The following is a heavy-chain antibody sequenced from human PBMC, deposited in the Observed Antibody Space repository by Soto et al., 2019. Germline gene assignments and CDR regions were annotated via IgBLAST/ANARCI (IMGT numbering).Heavy chain of an antibody. Sequence: ASVKVSCKASGYTFASYAMHWVRQAPGQRLEWMGWINAGNGNTKYSQKLQGRVTITRDTSASTAYMELSSLRSEDTAVYYCARSIVVVTALDYWGQGTLVTVSS. CDR3: ARSIVVVTALDY. CDR1: GYTFASYA. V-gene: IGHV1-3*01. D-gene: IGHD2-21*02. J-gene: IGHJ4*02. CDR2: INAGNGNT.